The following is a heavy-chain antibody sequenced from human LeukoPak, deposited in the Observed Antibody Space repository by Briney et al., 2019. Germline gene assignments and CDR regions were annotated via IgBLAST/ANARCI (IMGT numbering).Heavy chain of an antibody. D-gene: IGHD6-13*01. J-gene: IGHJ6*03. V-gene: IGHV4-39*01. CDR3: ARIAAGGFYYYYYMDV. Sequence: PSETLSLTCAVYGGSFSSYYWGWIRQPPGKGLEWIGSIYYSGSTYYNPSLKSRVTISVDTSKNQFSLKLSSVTAADTAGYYCARIAAGGFYYYYYMDVWGKGTTVTISS. CDR2: IYYSGST. CDR1: GGSFSSYY.